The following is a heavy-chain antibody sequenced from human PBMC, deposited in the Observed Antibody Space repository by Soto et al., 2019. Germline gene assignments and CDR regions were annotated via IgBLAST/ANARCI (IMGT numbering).Heavy chain of an antibody. CDR1: GYTFTSYY. Sequence: ASVKVSCKASGYTFTSYYMHWVRQAPGQGLEWMGIINPSGGSTSYAQKFQGRVTMTRDTSTSTVYMELSSLRSEDTAVYYCARGGRITMVRGFMANFDYWGQGTLVTVSS. V-gene: IGHV1-46*03. CDR2: INPSGGST. CDR3: ARGGRITMVRGFMANFDY. D-gene: IGHD3-10*01. J-gene: IGHJ4*02.